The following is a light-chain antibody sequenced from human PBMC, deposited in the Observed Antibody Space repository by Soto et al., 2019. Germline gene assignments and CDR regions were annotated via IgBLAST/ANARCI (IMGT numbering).Light chain of an antibody. CDR3: HQYGGSPQT. CDR2: GVS. V-gene: IGKV3-20*01. Sequence: EIVMTQSPATLSVSPGERATLSCRTSQSVSSSLAWYQQKPGPATRLMIHGVSGRATGIADRFSGSGCGTDTNFTISRLEPEYFAVYPCHQYGGSPQTFGQGTKVDIK. CDR1: QSVSSS. J-gene: IGKJ1*01.